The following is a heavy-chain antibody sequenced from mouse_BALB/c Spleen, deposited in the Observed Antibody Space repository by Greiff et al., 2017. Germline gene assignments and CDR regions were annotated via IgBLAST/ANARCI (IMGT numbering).Heavy chain of an antibody. CDR3: AVITTVGY. CDR2: INPSSGYT. Sequence: QVQLQQSAAELARPGASVKMSCKASGYTFTSYTMHWVKQRPGQGLEWIGYINPSSGYTEYNQKFKDKTTLTADKSSSTAYMQLSSLTSEDSAVYYCAVITTVGYWGQGTTLTVSS. D-gene: IGHD1-1*01. V-gene: IGHV1-4*02. J-gene: IGHJ2*01. CDR1: GYTFTSYT.